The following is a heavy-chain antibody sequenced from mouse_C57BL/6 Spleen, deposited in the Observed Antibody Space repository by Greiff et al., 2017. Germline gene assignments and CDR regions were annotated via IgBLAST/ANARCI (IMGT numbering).Heavy chain of an antibody. CDR1: GFPFSDYG. D-gene: IGHD2-5*01. Sequence: DVKLVESGGGLVKPGGSLKLSCAASGFPFSDYGMHWVRQAPEKGLEWVAYISSGSSTIYYADTVKGRFTISRDNAKNTLFLQMTSLRSEDTAMYYCARNSNYRFAYWGQGTLVTVSA. V-gene: IGHV5-17*01. CDR2: ISSGSSTI. J-gene: IGHJ3*01. CDR3: ARNSNYRFAY.